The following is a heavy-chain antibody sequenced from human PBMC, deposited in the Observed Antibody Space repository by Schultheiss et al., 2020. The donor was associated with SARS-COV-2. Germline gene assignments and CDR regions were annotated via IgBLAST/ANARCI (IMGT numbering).Heavy chain of an antibody. Sequence: GGSLRLSCAASGFTVSSDFMSWVRQAPEKGLEWVSGIGIGSGITYYADSVKGRFTISRDNSKSTLYLQMNSLRAEDTAIYYCATGLRGTVATRDWGQGTLVTVSS. D-gene: IGHD4-17*01. CDR1: GFTVSSDF. V-gene: IGHV3-23*01. CDR2: IGIGSGIT. J-gene: IGHJ4*02. CDR3: ATGLRGTVATRD.